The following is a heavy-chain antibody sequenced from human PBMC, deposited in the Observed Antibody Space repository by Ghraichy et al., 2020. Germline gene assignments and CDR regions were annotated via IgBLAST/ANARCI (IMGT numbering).Heavy chain of an antibody. CDR2: IHHIGST. CDR3: ARVVYCGGDCYYYFDF. V-gene: IGHV4-38-2*02. Sequence: SETLSLTCIVSGYSISSGYYWGWIRQPPGKGLEWIGGIHHIGSTYNNPSLKSRVTMSVDPSKNQLSLRLTSVTAADTAVYFCARVVYCGGDCYYYFDFWGQGTLVTVSS. CDR1: GYSISSGYY. D-gene: IGHD2-21*02. J-gene: IGHJ4*02.